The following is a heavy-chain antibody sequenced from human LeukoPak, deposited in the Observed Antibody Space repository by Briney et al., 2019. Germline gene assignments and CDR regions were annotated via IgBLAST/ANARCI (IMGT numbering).Heavy chain of an antibody. V-gene: IGHV3-7*04. CDR3: ARLRPYSSSWYAYYGMDV. CDR2: IKSDGTQI. CDR1: GFTFSSYW. D-gene: IGHD6-13*01. J-gene: IGHJ6*02. Sequence: PGGSLRLSCVASGFTFSSYWMTWVRQAPGKGLEWVANIKSDGTQIYYVDSVKGRFTISRDNAKNSLYLQMNSLRAEETAVYYCARLRPYSSSWYAYYGMDVWGQGTTVTVSS.